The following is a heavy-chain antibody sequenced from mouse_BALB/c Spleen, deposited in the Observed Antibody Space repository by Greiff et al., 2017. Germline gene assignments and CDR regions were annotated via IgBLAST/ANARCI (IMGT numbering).Heavy chain of an antibody. Sequence: EVQGVESGGGLVQPGGSLKLSCAASGFTFSSYGMSWVRQTPDKRLELVATINSNGGSTYYPDSVKGRFTISRDNAKNTLYLQMSSLKSEDTAMYYCARDGKKGDAMDYWGQGTSVTVSS. CDR3: ARDGKKGDAMDY. D-gene: IGHD4-1*01. V-gene: IGHV5-6-3*01. J-gene: IGHJ4*01. CDR1: GFTFSSYG. CDR2: INSNGGST.